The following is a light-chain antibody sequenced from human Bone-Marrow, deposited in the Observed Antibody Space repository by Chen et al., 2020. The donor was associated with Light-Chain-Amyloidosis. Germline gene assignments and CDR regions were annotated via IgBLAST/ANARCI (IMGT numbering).Light chain of an antibody. CDR3: QSADSSGTYKV. V-gene: IGLV3-25*02. J-gene: IGLJ1*01. Sequence: SYALTQPPSAAVSPGQTARTTCSGDALPKQYAYWYQQKPGQAPVLVIYKDSERPSGIPERFSGSSSGTTVTLTISGVQAEDEADYYCQSADSSGTYKVFGTGTKVTVL. CDR2: KDS. CDR1: ALPKQY.